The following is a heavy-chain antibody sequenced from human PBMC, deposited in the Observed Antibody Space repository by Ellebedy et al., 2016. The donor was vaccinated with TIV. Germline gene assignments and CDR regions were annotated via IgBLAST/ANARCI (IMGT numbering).Heavy chain of an antibody. J-gene: IGHJ4*02. Sequence: PGGSLRLSCAASGFTFSSYTMNWVRQAPGKGLEWVSSISGSRSYIYYTDSVKGRFTISRDNAKNSLYPQMNSLRAEDTAVYYCARDSIGFGEVYWGQGTLVTVSS. V-gene: IGHV3-21*01. CDR3: ARDSIGFGEVY. CDR2: ISGSRSYI. D-gene: IGHD3-10*01. CDR1: GFTFSSYT.